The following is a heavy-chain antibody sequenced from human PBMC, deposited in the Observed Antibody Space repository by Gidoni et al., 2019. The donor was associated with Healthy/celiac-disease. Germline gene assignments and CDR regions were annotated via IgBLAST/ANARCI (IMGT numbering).Heavy chain of an antibody. CDR1: GFTCSSYG. D-gene: IGHD3-16*02. J-gene: IGHJ4*02. CDR3: ARSSQDTFGGVIVDY. V-gene: IGHV3-7*01. Sequence: EVQLVESGGGLVQPGGSLRLVCADAGFTCSSYGVSWVRQAQGKGVEWGANIKQERSEKDYVDSVKGRFTISRDNAKNSLYLQMNSLRAEDTAVYYCARSSQDTFGGVIVDYGGQGTLVIVSS. CDR2: IKQERSEK.